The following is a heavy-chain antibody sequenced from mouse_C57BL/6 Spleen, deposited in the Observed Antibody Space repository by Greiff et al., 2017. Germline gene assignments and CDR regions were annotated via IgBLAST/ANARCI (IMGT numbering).Heavy chain of an antibody. V-gene: IGHV1-55*01. CDR1: GYTFTSYW. CDR3: ARRGGTGFDY. Sequence: QVQLQQPGAELVKPGASVKMSCKASGYTFTSYWITWVKQRPGQGLAWIGDIYPGSGSTNYNEKFKSKATLTVATSSSTAYMQLSSLTSEDSAVYYCARRGGTGFDYWGQGTTLTVSS. D-gene: IGHD4-1*01. CDR2: IYPGSGST. J-gene: IGHJ2*01.